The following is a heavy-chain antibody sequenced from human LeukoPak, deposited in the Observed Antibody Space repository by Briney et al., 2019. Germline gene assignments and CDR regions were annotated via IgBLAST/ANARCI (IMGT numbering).Heavy chain of an antibody. CDR3: ARDSSSSWYWGDY. D-gene: IGHD6-13*01. V-gene: IGHV3-33*01. CDR1: GFTFSSYG. J-gene: IGHJ4*02. CDR2: IWYDGSNK. Sequence: PGGSLRLSCAASGFTFSSYGMHWVRQAPGKGLEWVAVIWYDGSNKCYADSVKGRFTISRDNSKNTLYLQMNSLRAEDTAVYYCARDSSSSWYWGDYWGQGTLVTVSS.